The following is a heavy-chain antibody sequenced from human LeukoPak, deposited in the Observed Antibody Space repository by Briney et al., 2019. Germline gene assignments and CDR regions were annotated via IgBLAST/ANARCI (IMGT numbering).Heavy chain of an antibody. CDR2: ISSSSSYI. CDR3: ARDRHKYNYDSGGYPPY. J-gene: IGHJ4*02. V-gene: IGHV3-21*01. Sequence: GGSLRLSCAASEFSVGSNYMNWVRQAPGKGLEWVSSISSSSSYIYYADSVKGRFTISRDNAKNSLYLQMNSLRAEDTAVYYCARDRHKYNYDSGGYPPYWGQGTLVTVSS. D-gene: IGHD3-22*01. CDR1: EFSVGSNY.